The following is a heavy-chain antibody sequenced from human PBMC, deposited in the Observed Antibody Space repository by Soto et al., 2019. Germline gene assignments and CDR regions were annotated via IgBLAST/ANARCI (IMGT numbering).Heavy chain of an antibody. Sequence: EVQLLESGGNLVQPGESLRLSCAASGFTFSSYAMSWVRQAPGKGLEWVSHISSDATTYYADSVKGRFTISRDNSKNTLYLQMNSLRAEDTAVYFCAKTYKYPAYSTGLLAAFDIWGKGQWSPSLQ. J-gene: IGHJ3*02. D-gene: IGHD6-19*01. CDR1: GFTFSSYA. V-gene: IGHV3-23*01. CDR3: AKTYKYPAYSTGLLAAFDI. CDR2: ISSDATT.